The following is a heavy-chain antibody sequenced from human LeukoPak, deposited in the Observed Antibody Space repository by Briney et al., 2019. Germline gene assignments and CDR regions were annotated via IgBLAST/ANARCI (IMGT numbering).Heavy chain of an antibody. Sequence: SETLSLTCTVSGGSISSSSYYWGWIRQPPGKGLGWIGSIYYSGSTYYNPSLKSRVTISVDTSKNQFSLKLSSVTAADTAVYYCARIYAAAGALYYFDYWGQGTLVTVSS. CDR2: IYYSGST. D-gene: IGHD6-13*01. V-gene: IGHV4-39*07. CDR3: ARIYAAAGALYYFDY. CDR1: GGSISSSSYY. J-gene: IGHJ4*02.